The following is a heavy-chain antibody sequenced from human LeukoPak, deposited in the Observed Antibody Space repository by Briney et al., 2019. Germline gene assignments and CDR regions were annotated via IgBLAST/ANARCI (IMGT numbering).Heavy chain of an antibody. CDR2: IIPILGLA. J-gene: IGHJ4*02. D-gene: IGHD6-13*01. CDR3: ARDRGAAAGFGEYFDY. V-gene: IGHV1-69*04. Sequence: ASVKVSCKASGGTFSSYAISWVRQAPGQGLEWMGRIIPILGLANYAQKFQGRVTITADKSTSTAYMELSSLRSEDTAVYYCARDRGAAAGFGEYFDYWGQGTLVTVSS. CDR1: GGTFSSYA.